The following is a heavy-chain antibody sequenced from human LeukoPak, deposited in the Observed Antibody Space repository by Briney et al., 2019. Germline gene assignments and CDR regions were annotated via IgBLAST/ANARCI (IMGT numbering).Heavy chain of an antibody. CDR3: ARESACGTTNCLAPADWLDP. V-gene: IGHV1-2*02. CDR1: GYTFTGYY. Sequence: ASVKVSCKASGYTFTGYYMHWVRQAPGQGLEWIGWISPNSGDTEIAQKVQGSVTMTRDTSIATSYKEADSLTSDDTAVYYCARESACGTTNCLAPADWLDPWGQGTLVIVSS. J-gene: IGHJ5*02. D-gene: IGHD2-2*01. CDR2: ISPNSGDT.